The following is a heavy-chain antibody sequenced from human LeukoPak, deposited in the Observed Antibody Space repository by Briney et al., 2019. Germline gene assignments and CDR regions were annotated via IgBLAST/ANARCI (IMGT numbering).Heavy chain of an antibody. CDR1: GGSISSGGYY. V-gene: IGHV4-39*02. J-gene: IGHJ4*02. D-gene: IGHD2-8*02. Sequence: PSETLSLTCTVSGGSISSGGYYWSWIRQPPGKGLEWIGSIYYSGSTYYNPSLKSRVTISVDTSKNQFSLKLSSVTAADTAVYYCAREMRAAVVYGESEFWGQGTLVTVSS. CDR3: AREMRAAVVYGESEF. CDR2: IYYSGST.